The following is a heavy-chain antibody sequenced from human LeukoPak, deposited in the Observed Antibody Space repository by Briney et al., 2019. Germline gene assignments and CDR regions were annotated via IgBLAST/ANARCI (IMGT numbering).Heavy chain of an antibody. V-gene: IGHV1-69*05. CDR2: IIPIFGTA. CDR3: ARPSYCSSTSCQEFDY. Sequence: SVKVSCKASGYTFTGYYMHWVRQAPGQGLEWMGGIIPIFGTANYAQKFQGRVTITTDESTSTAYMELSSLRSEDTAVYYCARPSYCSSTSCQEFDYWGQGTLVTVSS. D-gene: IGHD2-2*01. CDR1: GYTFTGYY. J-gene: IGHJ4*02.